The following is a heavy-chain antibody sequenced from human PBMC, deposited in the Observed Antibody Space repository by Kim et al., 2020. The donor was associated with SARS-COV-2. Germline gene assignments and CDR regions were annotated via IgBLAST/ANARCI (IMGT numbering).Heavy chain of an antibody. D-gene: IGHD4-17*01. V-gene: IGHV3-21*01. CDR3: ARTDTDYGSDY. J-gene: IGHJ4*02. CDR1: GFTFSSYS. CDR2: ISSSSSYI. Sequence: GGSLRLSCAASGFTFSSYSMNWVRQAPGKGLEWVSSISSSSSYIYYADSVKGRFTISRDNAKNSLYLQMTSLRAEDTAVYYCARTDTDYGSDYWGQGTLVTVSS.